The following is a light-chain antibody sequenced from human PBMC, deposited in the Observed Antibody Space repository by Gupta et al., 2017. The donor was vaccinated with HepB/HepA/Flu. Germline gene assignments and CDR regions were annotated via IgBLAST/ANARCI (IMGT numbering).Light chain of an antibody. Sequence: QSVLPQPPSASGTPGPPVTVSSSGSSSNIGSQNLYWYQQLPGMAPKLLIYTNNQRPSAVPDRFSVSKSGTSASLAISGLRSEDEADYYCSAWDASLNGWVFGGGTKLTVL. CDR3: SAWDASLNGWV. CDR2: TNN. J-gene: IGLJ3*02. V-gene: IGLV1-47*01. CDR1: SSNIGSQN.